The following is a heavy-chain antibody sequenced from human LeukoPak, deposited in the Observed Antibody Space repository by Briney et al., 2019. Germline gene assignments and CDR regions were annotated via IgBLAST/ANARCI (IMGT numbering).Heavy chain of an antibody. CDR1: GYTFTSYD. V-gene: IGHV1-8*02. D-gene: IGHD3-3*01. CDR3: ARGDRITIFGVVIMVAFDI. J-gene: IGHJ3*02. CDR2: MNPNSGNT. Sequence: ASVKVSCKASGYTFTSYDINWVRQATGQGLEWMGWMNPNSGNTGYAQKFQGRVTMTRDTSTSTVYMELSSLRSEDTAVYYCARGDRITIFGVVIMVAFDIWGQGTMVTVSS.